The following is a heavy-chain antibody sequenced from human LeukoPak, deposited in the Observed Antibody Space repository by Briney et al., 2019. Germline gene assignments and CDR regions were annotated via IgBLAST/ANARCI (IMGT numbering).Heavy chain of an antibody. Sequence: ASVKVSCKASGYTFTSYGISWVRQAPGQGLEWMGWISAYNGHTKYAQKVLGRVTMTTDTSTSTAYMELRSLRSDDTAVYYCARDYCSSTSCYALYYFDYWGQGTLVTVSS. CDR2: ISAYNGHT. CDR3: ARDYCSSTSCYALYYFDY. J-gene: IGHJ4*02. D-gene: IGHD2-2*01. CDR1: GYTFTSYG. V-gene: IGHV1-18*01.